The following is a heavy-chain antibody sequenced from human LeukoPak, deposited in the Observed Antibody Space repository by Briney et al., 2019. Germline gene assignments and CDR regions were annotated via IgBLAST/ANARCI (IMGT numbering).Heavy chain of an antibody. CDR2: IKKDGSEK. V-gene: IGHV3-7*01. CDR1: GFNFSRNW. D-gene: IGHD6-19*01. CDR3: ARDQWWQLIAVAMTSYFDC. Sequence: GGSLRLSCAASGFNFSRNWMTWVRQAPGKGLEWVANIKKDGSEKYYVDSVKGRFTISRDNAKNSLYLQMNSLRAEDTAVYYCARDQWWQLIAVAMTSYFDCWGQGTLVTVSS. J-gene: IGHJ4*02.